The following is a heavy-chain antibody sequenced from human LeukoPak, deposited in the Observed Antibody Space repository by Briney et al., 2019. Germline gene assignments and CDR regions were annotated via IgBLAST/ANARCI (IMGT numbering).Heavy chain of an antibody. J-gene: IGHJ5*02. Sequence: GESLKISCKGSGNTFTSYWIGWVRQMPGKGLEWMGIIYPGDSDTRYSPSFQGQVTISADKSISTAYLQWSSLKALDTAMYYCARRSGSYGNWFDPWGQGTLVTVSS. CDR3: ARRSGSYGNWFDP. V-gene: IGHV5-51*01. CDR2: IYPGDSDT. D-gene: IGHD1-26*01. CDR1: GNTFTSYW.